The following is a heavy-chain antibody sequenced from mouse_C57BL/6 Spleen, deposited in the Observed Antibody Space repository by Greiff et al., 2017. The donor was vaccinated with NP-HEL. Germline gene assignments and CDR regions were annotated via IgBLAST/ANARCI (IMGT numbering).Heavy chain of an antibody. CDR3: ARGYDYDGAWFAY. V-gene: IGHV1-64*01. Sequence: VQLQQPGAELVKPGASVKLSCKASGYTFTSYWMHWVKQRPGQGLEWIGMIHPNSGSTNYNEKFKSKATLTVDQSSSTAYMQLSSLTSEDSAVYYCARGYDYDGAWFAYWGQGTLVTVSA. CDR1: GYTFTSYW. D-gene: IGHD2-4*01. J-gene: IGHJ3*01. CDR2: IHPNSGST.